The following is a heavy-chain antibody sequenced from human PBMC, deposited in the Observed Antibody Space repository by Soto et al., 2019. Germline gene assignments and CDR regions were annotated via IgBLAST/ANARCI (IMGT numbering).Heavy chain of an antibody. Sequence: GESLKISCKGSGYSFTSYWSGWVRQMPGKGLEWMGIIYPGDSDTRYSPSFQGQVTISADKSISTAYLQWSSLKASDTAMYYCARRYDFWSGYYGYNWFDPWGQGTLVTVSS. V-gene: IGHV5-51*01. CDR3: ARRYDFWSGYYGYNWFDP. CDR1: GYSFTSYW. J-gene: IGHJ5*02. D-gene: IGHD3-3*01. CDR2: IYPGDSDT.